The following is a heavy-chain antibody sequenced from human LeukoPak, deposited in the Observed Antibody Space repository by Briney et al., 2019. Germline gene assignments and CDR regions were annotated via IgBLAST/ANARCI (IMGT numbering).Heavy chain of an antibody. CDR2: IIPILGIA. V-gene: IGHV1-69*02. Sequence: SVKVSCKASGGTFSSYTISWVRQAPGQGLEWMGRIIPILGIANYAQKFQGRVTITADKFTSTAYMELSSLRSEDTAVYYCARLVPAATPDSKNRDCWGQGTLVTVSS. CDR3: ARLVPAATPDSKNRDC. D-gene: IGHD2-2*01. J-gene: IGHJ4*02. CDR1: GGTFSSYT.